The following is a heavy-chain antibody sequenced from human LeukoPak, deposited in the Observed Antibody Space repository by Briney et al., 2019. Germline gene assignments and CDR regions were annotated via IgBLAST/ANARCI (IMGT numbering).Heavy chain of an antibody. Sequence: GGSLRLSCAASGFTFNNYWMSWVRQAPGKGLEWVGFIRSKAYGGTTEYAASVKGRFTISRDDSKSIAYLQMNSLKTEDTAVYYCTRDQLGVVAGPWDYYYYMDVWGKGTTVTISS. V-gene: IGHV3-49*04. J-gene: IGHJ6*03. CDR2: IRSKAYGGTT. CDR1: GFTFNNYW. D-gene: IGHD2-15*01. CDR3: TRDQLGVVAGPWDYYYYMDV.